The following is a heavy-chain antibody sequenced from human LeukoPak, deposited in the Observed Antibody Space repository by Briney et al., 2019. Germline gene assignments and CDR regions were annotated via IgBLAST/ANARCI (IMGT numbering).Heavy chain of an antibody. CDR3: ATYYYDSSGYLGGPN. Sequence: GGSLRLSCAVSGFTFSSYTMNWVRQAPGKGLEWVSYISSSGSTIYYADSVKGRFTISRDNAKNSLYLQMNSLRAEDTAVYYCATYYYDSSGYLGGPNWGQGTLVTVSS. CDR1: GFTFSSYT. J-gene: IGHJ4*02. V-gene: IGHV3-48*04. D-gene: IGHD3-22*01. CDR2: ISSSGSTI.